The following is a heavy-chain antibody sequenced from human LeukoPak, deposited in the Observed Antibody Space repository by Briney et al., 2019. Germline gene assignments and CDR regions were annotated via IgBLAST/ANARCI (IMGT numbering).Heavy chain of an antibody. Sequence: SETLSLTCTVSGYSISSGYYWGWIRQPPGKGLEWIGSIFHSGNTYYNPALKSRVTISVDTSKDQFSLMLSSVTAADTAVYYCARDARVQKWFGELLKTTTYYFDYWGQGTLVTVSS. J-gene: IGHJ4*02. CDR1: GYSISSGYY. D-gene: IGHD3-10*01. CDR2: IFHSGNT. V-gene: IGHV4-38-2*02. CDR3: ARDARVQKWFGELLKTTTYYFDY.